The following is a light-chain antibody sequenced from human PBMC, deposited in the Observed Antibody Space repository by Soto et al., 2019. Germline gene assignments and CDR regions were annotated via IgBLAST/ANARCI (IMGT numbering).Light chain of an antibody. CDR2: DNN. J-gene: IGLJ1*01. CDR1: SSNIENNF. CDR3: GTWDSSLSTVV. V-gene: IGLV1-51*01. Sequence: QSVLTQPPSVSAAPGQKVTISCSGSSSNIENNFVSWYQQLPGTAPKLLIYDNNKRPSGIPDRFSGSKSGTSATLGITGLQAGDEADYYCGTWDSSLSTVVYGAGTKVTVL.